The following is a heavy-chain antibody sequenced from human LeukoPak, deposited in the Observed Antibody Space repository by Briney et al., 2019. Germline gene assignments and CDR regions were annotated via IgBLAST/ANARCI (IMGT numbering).Heavy chain of an antibody. CDR2: VSAYADDT. CDR1: GYTFTNYG. V-gene: IGHV1-18*01. D-gene: IGHD2-8*01. CDR3: ARDDKGCNGFVY. J-gene: IGHJ4*02. Sequence: ASVKVSCKASGYTFTNYGISWVRQAPGQGLEWMGWVSAYADDTNYVQKFQGRITMTTDTSTSTAYVELRSLRSDDTAVYYCARDDKGCNGFVYWGQGTLVSVSS.